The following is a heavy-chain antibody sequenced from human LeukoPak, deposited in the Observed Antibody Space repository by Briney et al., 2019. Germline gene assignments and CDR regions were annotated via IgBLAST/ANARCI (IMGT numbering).Heavy chain of an antibody. V-gene: IGHV3-9*01. J-gene: IGHJ4*02. CDR1: GFTFDDYA. D-gene: IGHD2-2*01. Sequence: PGRSLRLSCAASGFTFDDYAMHWVRQAPGKGLEWVSSISWKSGTIDYADSVKGRFTISRDNAKNSLYLQMNSLRAEDTAFYYCAKGVVLVPAATAFDYWGQGTLVTVSS. CDR3: AKGVVLVPAATAFDY. CDR2: ISWKSGTI.